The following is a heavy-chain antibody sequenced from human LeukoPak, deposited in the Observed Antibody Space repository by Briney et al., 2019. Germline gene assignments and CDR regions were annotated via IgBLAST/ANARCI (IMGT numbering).Heavy chain of an antibody. Sequence: SQTLSLTCTVSGGSISSGGYYWSWIRQPPGKGLEWIGYIYHSGSTYYNPSLKSRVTISVDRSKNQFSLKLSSVTAADTAVYYCARERQQLIHPVYWGQGTLVTVSS. CDR1: GGSISSGGYY. V-gene: IGHV4-30-2*01. D-gene: IGHD6-6*01. J-gene: IGHJ4*02. CDR2: IYHSGST. CDR3: ARERQQLIHPVY.